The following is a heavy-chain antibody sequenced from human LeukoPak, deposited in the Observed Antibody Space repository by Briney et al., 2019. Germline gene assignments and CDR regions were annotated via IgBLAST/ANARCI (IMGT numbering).Heavy chain of an antibody. Sequence: GGSLRLSCAASGFTFSSYWMHWVRQAPGKGLVWVSRIKIDGRNTNSADSVKGRFTISRDNAKNTLYLQMNSLRAEDTAVYYCARGGSPPEALGDTFDIWGQGTMVTVSS. V-gene: IGHV3-74*01. CDR2: IKIDGRNT. J-gene: IGHJ3*02. CDR1: GFTFSSYW. D-gene: IGHD1-26*01. CDR3: ARGGSPPEALGDTFDI.